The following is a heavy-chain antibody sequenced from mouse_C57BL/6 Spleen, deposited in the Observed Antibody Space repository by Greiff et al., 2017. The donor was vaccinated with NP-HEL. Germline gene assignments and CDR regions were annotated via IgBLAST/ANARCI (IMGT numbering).Heavy chain of an antibody. Sequence: EVKLQESGPGLVKPSQSLSLTCSVTGYSITSGYYWNWIRQFPGNKLEWMGYISYDGSNNYNPSLKNRISITRDTSKNQFFLKLNSVTTEDTATYYCASGDYGSSYDYWGQGTTLTVSS. V-gene: IGHV3-6*01. CDR3: ASGDYGSSYDY. J-gene: IGHJ2*01. CDR1: GYSITSGYY. D-gene: IGHD1-1*01. CDR2: ISYDGSN.